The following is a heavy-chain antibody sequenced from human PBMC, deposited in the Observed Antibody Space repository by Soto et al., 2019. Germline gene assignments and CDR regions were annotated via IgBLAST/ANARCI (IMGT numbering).Heavy chain of an antibody. D-gene: IGHD3-22*01. Sequence: PGGSLRLSCAVSAFPFSSFAMHWVRQAPDKGLEWVAKILYDGSNKYYADSVKGRFIISRDNSKNTLYLQMNSLRAEDTAVYYCARDYYYDDSGRFDYWGQGTLSTCSS. CDR2: ILYDGSNK. V-gene: IGHV3-30-3*01. CDR3: ARDYYYDDSGRFDY. J-gene: IGHJ4*02. CDR1: AFPFSSFA.